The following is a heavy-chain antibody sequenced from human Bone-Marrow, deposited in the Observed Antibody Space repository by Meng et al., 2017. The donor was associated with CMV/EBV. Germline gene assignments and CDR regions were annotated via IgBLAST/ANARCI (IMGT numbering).Heavy chain of an antibody. Sequence: ASVKVSCKASGYTFTSYAMNWVRQAPGQGLEWMGWINPNSGGTNYAQKFQGRVTMTRDTSISTAYMELNRLRSDDTAVYYCARVPGAIFDYSNVPGWFDPWGQGTLVTVSS. V-gene: IGHV1-2*02. CDR2: INPNSGGT. CDR3: ARVPGAIFDYSNVPGWFDP. J-gene: IGHJ5*02. D-gene: IGHD4-11*01. CDR1: GYTFTSYA.